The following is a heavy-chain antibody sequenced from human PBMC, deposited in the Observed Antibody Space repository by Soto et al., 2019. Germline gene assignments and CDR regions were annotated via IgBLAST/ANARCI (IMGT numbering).Heavy chain of an antibody. CDR2: IDPSDSYT. V-gene: IGHV5-10-1*01. Sequence: LGESLKISCKGSGYSFTSYWISWVRQMPGKGLEWMGRIDPSDSYTNYSPSFQGHVTISADKSISTAYLQWSSLKASDTAMYYCAVLQPPYSSSWYYYYGMDVWGQGTTVTVS. CDR1: GYSFTSYW. CDR3: AVLQPPYSSSWYYYYGMDV. J-gene: IGHJ6*02. D-gene: IGHD6-13*01.